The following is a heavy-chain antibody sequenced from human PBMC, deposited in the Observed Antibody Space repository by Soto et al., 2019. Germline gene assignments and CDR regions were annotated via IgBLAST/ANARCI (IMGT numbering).Heavy chain of an antibody. V-gene: IGHV1-8*01. Sequence: QVQLVQSGAEVTKPGASVKVSCKASGYTFTDYDINWFRQATGQGLEWMGWMNPNNGYKGYAQNFQGRVTTTRSTSISTAYMELSTLRSEDTAVYYCAKGPRKWGVDYWGQGTLVTVSS. J-gene: IGHJ4*02. CDR3: AKGPRKWGVDY. CDR1: GYTFTDYD. CDR2: MNPNNGYK. D-gene: IGHD3-10*01.